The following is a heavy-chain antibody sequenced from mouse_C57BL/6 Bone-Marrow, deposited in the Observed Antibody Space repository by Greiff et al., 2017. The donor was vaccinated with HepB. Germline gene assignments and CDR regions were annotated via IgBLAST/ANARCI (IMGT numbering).Heavy chain of an antibody. J-gene: IGHJ1*03. Sequence: VQLQQTGPELVKPGASVKIPCKASGYTFTDYNMDWVKQSHGKSLEWIGDINPNNGGTIYNQKFKGKATLTVDKSSSTAYMELRSLTSEDTAVYYCARFLTTVVEWYFDVWGTGTTVTVSS. D-gene: IGHD1-1*01. CDR2: INPNNGGT. CDR1: GYTFTDYN. V-gene: IGHV1-18*01. CDR3: ARFLTTVVEWYFDV.